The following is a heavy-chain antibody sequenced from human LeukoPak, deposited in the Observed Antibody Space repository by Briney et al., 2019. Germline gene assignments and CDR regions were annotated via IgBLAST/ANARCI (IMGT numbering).Heavy chain of an antibody. CDR3: ARQVITWGVGIFDY. CDR2: IYYSGDT. V-gene: IGHV4-39*01. D-gene: IGHD3-10*01. Sequence: SETLSLTCTVSGGFISSSSYYWGWIRQPPGKGLEWIGSIYYSGDTYYNPSLQSRVTLAVDTSKNQFSLKLSSVTAADTAVYYCARQVITWGVGIFDYWGQGTLVTVSS. CDR1: GGFISSSSYY. J-gene: IGHJ4*02.